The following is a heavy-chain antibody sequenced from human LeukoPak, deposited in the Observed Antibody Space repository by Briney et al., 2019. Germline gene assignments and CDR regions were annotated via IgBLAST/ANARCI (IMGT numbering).Heavy chain of an antibody. V-gene: IGHV3-23*01. Sequence: GGSLRLSCAASGFTFSNYAMSWVRQAPGKGLEWVSAISGSGGSTYYADSVKGRFTISRDNSKNTLYLQMNSLRAEDTAVYYCAKDEYERITMVRGARMSAFDIWGQGTMVTVSS. CDR2: ISGSGGST. J-gene: IGHJ3*02. D-gene: IGHD3-10*01. CDR1: GFTFSNYA. CDR3: AKDEYERITMVRGARMSAFDI.